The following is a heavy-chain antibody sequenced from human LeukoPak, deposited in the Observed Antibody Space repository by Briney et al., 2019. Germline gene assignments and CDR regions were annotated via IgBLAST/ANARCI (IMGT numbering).Heavy chain of an antibody. D-gene: IGHD3-9*01. CDR2: ISGSGGST. Sequence: GGSLRLSCAASGFTFSSYSMNWVRQAPGKGLEWVSAISGSGGSTYYADSVKGRFTISRDNSKNTLYLQMNSLRAEDTAVYYCAKDVIFYWAFDIWGQGTMVTVSS. CDR3: AKDVIFYWAFDI. V-gene: IGHV3-23*01. CDR1: GFTFSSYS. J-gene: IGHJ3*02.